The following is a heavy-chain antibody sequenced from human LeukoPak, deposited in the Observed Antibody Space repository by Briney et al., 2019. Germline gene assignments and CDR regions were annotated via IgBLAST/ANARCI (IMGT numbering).Heavy chain of an antibody. Sequence: PGGSLRLSCAASGFTFSSYEMNWVRQAPGKGLEWVSYISSRGSYTIYADSVRGRFSVSRDNAKKSLYLQMNSLRAEDTAVYYCARVGIEVSAHPEVGMLLWIWGQGTMVTVSS. CDR2: ISSRGSYT. V-gene: IGHV3-48*03. D-gene: IGHD3-22*01. CDR1: GFTFSSYE. CDR3: ARVGIEVSAHPEVGMLLWI. J-gene: IGHJ3*02.